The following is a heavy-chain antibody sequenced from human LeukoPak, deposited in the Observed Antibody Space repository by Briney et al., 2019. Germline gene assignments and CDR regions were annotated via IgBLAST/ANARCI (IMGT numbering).Heavy chain of an antibody. D-gene: IGHD1-26*01. CDR2: IIPIFGTA. J-gene: IGHJ3*02. CDR3: ARVLIGTLLNHAFDI. CDR1: GGTFSSYA. V-gene: IGHV1-69*05. Sequence: AASVKVSCKASGGTFSSYAISWVRQAPGQGLEWMGGIIPIFGTANYAQKLQGRVTMTTDTSTSTAYMELRSLRSDDTAVYYCARVLIGTLLNHAFDIWGQGTMVTVSS.